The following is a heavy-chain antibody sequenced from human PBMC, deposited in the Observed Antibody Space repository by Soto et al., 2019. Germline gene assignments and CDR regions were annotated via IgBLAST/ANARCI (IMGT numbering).Heavy chain of an antibody. D-gene: IGHD3-10*01. J-gene: IGHJ2*01. V-gene: IGHV3-30*18. CDR2: ISYDGSNK. Sequence: QVQLVESGGGVVQPGRSLRLSCAASGFTFSSYGMHWVRQAPGKGLEWVAVISYDGSNKYYADSVKGRFTISRDNSKNTLYLQMNSLRAEDTAAYYCAKEGDRPPPYWYFDLRGRGTLVTVSS. CDR1: GFTFSSYG. CDR3: AKEGDRPPPYWYFDL.